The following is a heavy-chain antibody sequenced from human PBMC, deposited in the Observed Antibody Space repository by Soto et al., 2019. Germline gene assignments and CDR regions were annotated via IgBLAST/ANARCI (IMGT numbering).Heavy chain of an antibody. Sequence: EVQLLESGGDVVHPGGSLSLSCAASGFTFTSYAMTWVRQAPEKGLEWVSAISASGGTTYYTDSVKGRFTISRDNSKNTLFLQMNSLRAEDTAVYYCAKAWGWFDPWGQGTLGTVSS. CDR3: AKAWGWFDP. V-gene: IGHV3-23*01. CDR2: ISASGGTT. J-gene: IGHJ5*02. CDR1: GFTFTSYA. D-gene: IGHD3-16*01.